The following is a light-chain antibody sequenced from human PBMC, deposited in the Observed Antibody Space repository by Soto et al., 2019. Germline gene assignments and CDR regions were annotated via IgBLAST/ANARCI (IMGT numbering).Light chain of an antibody. Sequence: QSALTQPASVSGSPGQSITISCTGTSSDVGGYDYVSWYQQHPGKAPKLMIYGVTYRPSGVSNRFSASKSGNTASLTISGLQAEDEADYYCSSYTRASTQVFGTGTKLTVL. J-gene: IGLJ1*01. CDR2: GVT. V-gene: IGLV2-14*03. CDR3: SSYTRASTQV. CDR1: SSDVGGYDY.